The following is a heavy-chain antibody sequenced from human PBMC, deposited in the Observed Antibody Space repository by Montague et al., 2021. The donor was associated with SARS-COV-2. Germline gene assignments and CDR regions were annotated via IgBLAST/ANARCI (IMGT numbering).Heavy chain of an antibody. D-gene: IGHD1-14*01. V-gene: IGHV4-59*01. J-gene: IGHJ6*02. CDR2: LSYSGST. Sequence: SETLSLTCNVSDDSMSGYYWGWIRQSPGKGLLWIGYLSYSGSTSFNPSLRSRVTISADTSKNQFTLKMTSVTTADTAVYYCARDSGECSRTTCYRTYYYGLAVWGQGTTVTVSS. CDR1: DDSMSGYY. CDR3: ARDSGECSRTTCYRTYYYGLAV.